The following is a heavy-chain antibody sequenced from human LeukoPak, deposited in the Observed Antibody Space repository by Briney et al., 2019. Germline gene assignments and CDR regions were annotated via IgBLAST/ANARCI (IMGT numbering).Heavy chain of an antibody. CDR1: GGSIRSSNW. D-gene: IGHD2/OR15-2a*01. CDR3: ASRPGGTNVIKGLDP. Sequence: PSETLSLTCAVSGGSIRSSNWWTWVRQSPEKGLEWIGEIYHSGGTHYNPSLRSRVTISVDKSKNEFSLNVASLSAADTAVYYCASRPGGTNVIKGLDPWGQGTLVTVSS. J-gene: IGHJ5*02. V-gene: IGHV4-4*02. CDR2: IYHSGGT.